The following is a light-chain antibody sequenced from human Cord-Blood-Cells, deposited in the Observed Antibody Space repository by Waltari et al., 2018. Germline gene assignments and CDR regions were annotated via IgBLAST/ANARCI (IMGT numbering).Light chain of an antibody. CDR1: QGISSY. CDR3: QQLNSYPHS. V-gene: IGKV1-9*01. CDR2: AAS. Sequence: DIQFTQSPSFLSASVGDRGTITCRASQGISSYLAWYQQKPGKAPKLLIYAASTLQSGVPSRFSGSGSGTEFTLTISSLQPEDFATYYCQQLNSYPHSFGQGTKLEIK. J-gene: IGKJ2*03.